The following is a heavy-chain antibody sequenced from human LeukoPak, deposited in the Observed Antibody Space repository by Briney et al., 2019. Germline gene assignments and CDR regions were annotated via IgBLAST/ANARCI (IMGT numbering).Heavy chain of an antibody. J-gene: IGHJ4*02. CDR1: GYIFTGYY. V-gene: IGHV1-2*02. CDR3: ARELWFGEFYFDY. Sequence: AASVKVSCKASGYIFTGYYMHWMRQAPGQGLEWMGWINPNSGGTNYAQKFQGRVTMTRDTFISTVYMDLSRLRSDDTAVYYCARELWFGEFYFDYWGQGTLVTVSS. D-gene: IGHD3-10*01. CDR2: INPNSGGT.